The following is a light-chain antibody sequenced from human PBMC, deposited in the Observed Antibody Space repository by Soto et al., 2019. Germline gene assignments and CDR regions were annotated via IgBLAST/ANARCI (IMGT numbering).Light chain of an antibody. V-gene: IGKV4-1*01. J-gene: IGKJ2*01. CDR1: QSVLSSSNNRYF. CDR2: WAS. CDR3: QQYYSAPPYT. Sequence: DIVMTQSPDSLAVSLGERATINCRSSQSVLSSSNNRYFLAWYQQKPGLPPKVLIYWASTREFGVPDRFSGGGSGTNFTLPISSLQAEDVAVYYCQQYYSAPPYTFGQGTKLELK.